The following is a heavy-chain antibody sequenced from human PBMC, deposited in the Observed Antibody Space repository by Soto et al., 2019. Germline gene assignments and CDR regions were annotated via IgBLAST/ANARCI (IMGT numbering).Heavy chain of an antibody. J-gene: IGHJ6*02. CDR3: ARGGYCSSTSCYRNYGMDV. CDR1: GGTFSSYA. Sequence: QVQLVQSGAEVKKPGSSVKVSCKASGGTFSSYAISWVRQAPGQGLEWMGGIIPIFGTANYAQKFQCRVTITADKSTSTAYMELSSLRSEDTAVYYCARGGYCSSTSCYRNYGMDVWGQGTTVTVSS. CDR2: IIPIFGTA. D-gene: IGHD2-2*02. V-gene: IGHV1-69*06.